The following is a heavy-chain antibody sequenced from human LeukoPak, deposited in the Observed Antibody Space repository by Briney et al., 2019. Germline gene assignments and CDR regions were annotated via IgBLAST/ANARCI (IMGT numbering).Heavy chain of an antibody. CDR2: IYYSGST. V-gene: IGHV4-30-4*01. Sequence: PSETLSLTCTVSGGSISSGDYYWSWIRQPPGKGLEWIGYIYYSGSTYYSPSLKSRVTISVDTSKNQFSLKLSSVTAADTAVYYCARAYYYDSSGVLYFDYWGQGTLVTVSS. CDR3: ARAYYYDSSGVLYFDY. D-gene: IGHD3-22*01. J-gene: IGHJ4*02. CDR1: GGSISSGDYY.